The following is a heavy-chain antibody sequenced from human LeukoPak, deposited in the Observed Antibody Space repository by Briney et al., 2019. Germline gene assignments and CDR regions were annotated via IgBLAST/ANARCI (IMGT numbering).Heavy chain of an antibody. V-gene: IGHV3-21*01. CDR3: AIPPLSGTGSSRPLAEMDV. D-gene: IGHD3-10*01. J-gene: IGHJ6*02. CDR1: GFTFSTSA. CDR2: INQGATHI. Sequence: GGSLRLSCAASGFTFSTSAMNWVRQAPGKGLEWVSSINQGATHIYYADSVRGRFTISRDNAKNSLYLQMNSLRAEDTAVYYCAIPPLSGTGSSRPLAEMDVWGQGTTVTVSS.